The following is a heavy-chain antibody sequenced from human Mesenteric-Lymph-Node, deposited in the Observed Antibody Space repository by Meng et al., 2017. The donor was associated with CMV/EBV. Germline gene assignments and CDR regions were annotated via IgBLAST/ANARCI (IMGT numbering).Heavy chain of an antibody. CDR3: ARDLGISAAGITLDY. D-gene: IGHD6-13*01. V-gene: IGHV3-21*01. CDR2: ISSSSSYI. J-gene: IGHJ4*02. Sequence: SGFTFSTYSRNWVRQAPGKGREWVSAISSSSSYIYIADSVKGRITISRDNAKNSLYLQMNSLRAEDTAVYYCARDLGISAAGITLDYWGQGTLVTVSS. CDR1: GFTFSTYS.